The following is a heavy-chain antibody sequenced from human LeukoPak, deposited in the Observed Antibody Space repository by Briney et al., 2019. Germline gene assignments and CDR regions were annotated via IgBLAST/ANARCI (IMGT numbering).Heavy chain of an antibody. Sequence: GGSLRLSCAASGFTFSSYWMHWVHQAPGKGLVWVSRINSDGSSTSYADSVKGRFTISRDNAKNTLYLQMNSLRAEDTAVYYCARAGYDYIWGSYHNGRYFDYWGQGTLVTVSS. D-gene: IGHD3-16*02. CDR3: ARAGYDYIWGSYHNGRYFDY. V-gene: IGHV3-74*01. J-gene: IGHJ4*02. CDR1: GFTFSSYW. CDR2: INSDGSST.